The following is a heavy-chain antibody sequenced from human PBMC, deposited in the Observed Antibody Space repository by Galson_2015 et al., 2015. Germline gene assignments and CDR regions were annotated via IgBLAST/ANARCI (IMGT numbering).Heavy chain of an antibody. CDR1: GDSVSSNTVT. CDR2: TYHWSKWST. J-gene: IGHJ4*02. CDR3: VRGSIAGGGPCFDY. D-gene: IGHD6-19*01. Sequence: CAISGDSVSSNTVTWNWIRQSPSSGLEWLGRTYHWSKWSTDYAVSVKSRITVSPDTSKNQFPLQLNPVTPEDTAVYFCVRGSIAGGGPCFDYGAQGILAPLPS. V-gene: IGHV6-1*01.